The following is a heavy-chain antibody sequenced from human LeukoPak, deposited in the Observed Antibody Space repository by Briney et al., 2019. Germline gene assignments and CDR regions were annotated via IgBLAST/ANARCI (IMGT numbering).Heavy chain of an antibody. V-gene: IGHV1-69*13. CDR3: ARDLVEGYQLLHAFDI. Sequence: VASVKVSCKASGGTFSSYAISWVRQAPGQGLEWMGGIIPIFGTANYAQKFQGRVTITADESTSTAYMELSSLRSEDTAVYYYARDLVEGYQLLHAFDIWGQGTMVTVSS. CDR2: IIPIFGTA. CDR1: GGTFSSYA. J-gene: IGHJ3*02. D-gene: IGHD2-2*01.